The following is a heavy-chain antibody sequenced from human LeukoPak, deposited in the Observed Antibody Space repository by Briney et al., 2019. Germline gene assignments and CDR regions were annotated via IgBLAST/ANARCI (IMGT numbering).Heavy chain of an antibody. CDR1: GGSISSYY. V-gene: IGHV4-4*07. CDR3: ARVIPELGYCSSTSCPYYFDY. CDR2: IYTSGST. D-gene: IGHD2-2*01. Sequence: PSETLSLTCTVSGGSISSYYWSWIRQPAGKGLEWIGRIYTSGSTNYNPSLKSRVTMSVDTSKNQFSLKLSSVTAADTAVYYCARVIPELGYCSSTSCPYYFDYWGQGTLVTVSS. J-gene: IGHJ4*02.